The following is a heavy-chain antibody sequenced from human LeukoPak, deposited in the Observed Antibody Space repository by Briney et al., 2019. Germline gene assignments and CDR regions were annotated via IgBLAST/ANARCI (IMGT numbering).Heavy chain of an antibody. CDR1: GFTFSAYD. V-gene: IGHV1-8*01. D-gene: IGHD3-22*01. CDR3: ASVSQTPAYYYTSGYYYHGY. Sequence: GASVKVTCKATGFTFSAYDINWVRQAAGQRLAWMGRMNPTSGNTGVAQKFQGRVTMSRDTSINTAYMELSNLRSEDTAVYYCASVSQTPAYYYTSGYYYHGYWGQGTRVTVSS. J-gene: IGHJ4*02. CDR2: MNPTSGNT.